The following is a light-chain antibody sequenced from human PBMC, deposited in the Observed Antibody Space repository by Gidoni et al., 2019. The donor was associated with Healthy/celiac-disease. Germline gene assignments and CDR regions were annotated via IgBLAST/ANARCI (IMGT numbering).Light chain of an antibody. J-gene: IGLJ2*01. CDR3: QVWDSSSDHVV. V-gene: IGLV3-21*03. CDR1: NIGSKS. CDR2: DAS. Sequence: SYVLTQPASVSGAPGKTARITCGGNNIGSKSVHWYQQKPGQAPVLVVYDASDRPSGIPARFSGSNSGNTATLTISRVAAGDEADYYCQVWDSSSDHVVFGGGTKLTVL.